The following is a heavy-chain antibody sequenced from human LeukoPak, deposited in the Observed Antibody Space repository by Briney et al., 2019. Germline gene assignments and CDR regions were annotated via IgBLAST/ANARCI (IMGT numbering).Heavy chain of an antibody. V-gene: IGHV3-11*05. Sequence: GGSLRLSCAASGFSFSDYYMSWIREAPGKGLEWVSYISSGTSYTNYTDSVRGRFTISRDNAKNSLYMQMSSLRAEDRAVYYCARAQAEVVGHRELFDYWRQGTLVTVSS. CDR1: GFSFSDYY. CDR2: ISSGTSYT. CDR3: ARAQAEVVGHRELFDY. D-gene: IGHD1-26*01. J-gene: IGHJ4*02.